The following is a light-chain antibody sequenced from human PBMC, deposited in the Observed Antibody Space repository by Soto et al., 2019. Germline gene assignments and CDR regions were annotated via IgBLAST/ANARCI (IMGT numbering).Light chain of an antibody. CDR1: QSISSY. Sequence: DIQMTQSPSSLSASVGDRVTITCRASQSISSYLNWYQQKPGKAPKLLIYAASSLQSGVPSRFSGSGSGTNSPLTISSLQLEDFPTYYCQQSYRTPPVTFGQGTKV. CDR3: QQSYRTPPVT. CDR2: AAS. J-gene: IGKJ1*01. V-gene: IGKV1-39*01.